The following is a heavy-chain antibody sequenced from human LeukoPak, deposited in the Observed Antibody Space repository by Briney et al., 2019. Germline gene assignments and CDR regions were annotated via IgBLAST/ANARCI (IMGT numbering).Heavy chain of an antibody. CDR3: TRGDRGYAESLY. D-gene: IGHD5-12*01. V-gene: IGHV3-48*01. J-gene: IGHJ4*02. CDR1: GFTFSSYN. Sequence: PGGSLRLSCAASGFTFSSYNMNWVRQAPGKGLEWVSYISSSSSTIYYADSVKGRFTISRDNAKNSLYLQMNSLRAEDTAVYYCTRGDRGYAESLYWGRGTLVTVSS. CDR2: ISSSSSTI.